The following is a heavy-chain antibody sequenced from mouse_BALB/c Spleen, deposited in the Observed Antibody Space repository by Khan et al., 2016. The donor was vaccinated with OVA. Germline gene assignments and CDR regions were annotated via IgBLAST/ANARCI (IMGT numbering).Heavy chain of an antibody. CDR2: IWTGGIT. CDR1: GFSLSDYG. J-gene: IGHJ3*01. Sequence: QVQLKQSGPGLVAPSQSLSITCTVSGFSLSDYGVHWVRQPPGKGLEWLGVIWTGGITNYNSALMSRLSISKDNSKSKVFLKMNRLQTDDTAIYYCAGSYDYDVGGFAYGGQGTLVTVSA. D-gene: IGHD2-4*01. V-gene: IGHV2-9*02. CDR3: AGSYDYDVGGFAY.